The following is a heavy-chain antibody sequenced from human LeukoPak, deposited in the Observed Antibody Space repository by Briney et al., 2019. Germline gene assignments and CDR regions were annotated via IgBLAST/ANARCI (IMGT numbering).Heavy chain of an antibody. J-gene: IGHJ4*02. CDR2: ISSSGSTE. Sequence: GGSLRLSCAASGFTFSSYWMSWVRQAPGKGLEWVSYISSSGSTEFYADSVKGRFTISRDNAKNSLYLQMNSLRAEDTAVYYCARSSISHDFWGQGTLVTVSS. CDR3: ARSSISHDF. D-gene: IGHD3-3*01. CDR1: GFTFSSYW. V-gene: IGHV3-48*04.